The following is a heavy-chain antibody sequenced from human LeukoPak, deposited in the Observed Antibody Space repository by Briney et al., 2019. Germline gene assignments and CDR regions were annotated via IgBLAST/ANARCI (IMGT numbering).Heavy chain of an antibody. J-gene: IGHJ4*02. Sequence: PGGSLRLSCAASGFTFSSYGMHWVRQAPGKGLEWVAFIRYDGSNKYYADSVKGRFTISRDNSKNTLYLQMNSLRAEDTAVYYCAKDRPEYCSSTSCYIGYWGQGTLITVSS. D-gene: IGHD2-2*02. CDR2: IRYDGSNK. V-gene: IGHV3-30*02. CDR1: GFTFSSYG. CDR3: AKDRPEYCSSTSCYIGY.